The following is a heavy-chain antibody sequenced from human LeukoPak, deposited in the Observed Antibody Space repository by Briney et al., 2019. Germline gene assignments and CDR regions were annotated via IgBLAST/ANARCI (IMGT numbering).Heavy chain of an antibody. V-gene: IGHV1-69*05. J-gene: IGHJ6*03. CDR1: GGTFSSYA. D-gene: IGHD3-16*01. Sequence: SVKVSCKASGGTFSSYAISWVRQAPGQGLEWMGGIIPIFGTANYEQKFQGRVTITTDESTSTAYMELSSLRSEDTAVYYCARAFGWARYYYYMDVWGKGTTVTVSS. CDR3: ARAFGWARYYYYMDV. CDR2: IIPIFGTA.